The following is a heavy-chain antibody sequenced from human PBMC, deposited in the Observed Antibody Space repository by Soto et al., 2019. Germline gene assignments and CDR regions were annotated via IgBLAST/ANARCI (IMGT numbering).Heavy chain of an antibody. CDR3: AKDGWNYEVGSGYYTGGYYSYGMDD. Sequence: QVQLVESGGGVVQPGRSLRLSCAASGFTFSSYGMHWVRQAPGKGLEWVAVISYDGSNKYYADSVKGRFTISRDNSKNTLYLQMNSLRAEDTAVYYCAKDGWNYEVGSGYYTGGYYSYGMDDWGQGTTVTVSS. CDR1: GFTFSSYG. J-gene: IGHJ6*02. CDR2: ISYDGSNK. V-gene: IGHV3-30*18. D-gene: IGHD3-3*01.